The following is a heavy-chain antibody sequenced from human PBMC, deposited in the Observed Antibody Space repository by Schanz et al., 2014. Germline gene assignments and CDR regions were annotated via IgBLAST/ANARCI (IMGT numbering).Heavy chain of an antibody. Sequence: EVQLVESGGGLAQPGGSLRLSCAASGITFSGYSMNWVRQAPGKGLEWVSYISSSSGTIYYADSVKGRFTISRDNAKNLLYLQMNGLRAEDTAVYFCARDLSSLIQGDVWGKGTTVTVSS. CDR1: GITFSGYS. V-gene: IGHV3-48*01. D-gene: IGHD2-2*01. J-gene: IGHJ6*04. CDR2: ISSSSGTI. CDR3: ARDLSSLIQGDV.